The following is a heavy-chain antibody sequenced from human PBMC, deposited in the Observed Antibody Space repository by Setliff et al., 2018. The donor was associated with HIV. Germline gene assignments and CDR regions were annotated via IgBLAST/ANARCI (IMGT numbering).Heavy chain of an antibody. CDR3: ARARGSVGYYGSGTMYHMDV. D-gene: IGHD3-10*01. Sequence: GGSLRLSCVVSGFDFASFLIHWVRQAPGKGLEWVASISRDNFVRFYADSVRGRFNVSRDSAQKSLFLQMNSLRVEDTATYYCARARGSVGYYGSGTMYHMDVWGKGTTVTVSS. CDR1: GFDFASFL. V-gene: IGHV3-21*04. CDR2: ISRDNFVR. J-gene: IGHJ6*03.